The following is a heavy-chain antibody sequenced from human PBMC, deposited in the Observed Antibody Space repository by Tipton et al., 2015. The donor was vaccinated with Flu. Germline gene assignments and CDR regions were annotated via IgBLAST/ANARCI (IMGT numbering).Heavy chain of an antibody. CDR1: SYTFTSYG. Sequence: QSGPEVKKPGASVKVSCKASSYTFTSYGMSWVRQAPGEGLEWMGWISGYSGDTKYAQKLQGRVTMTTDTSTSTAYMELRSLTSDDTAVYYCARGSGYAGDYWGQGTLVTVSS. J-gene: IGHJ4*02. CDR3: ARGSGYAGDY. CDR2: ISGYSGDT. V-gene: IGHV1-18*04. D-gene: IGHD5-12*01.